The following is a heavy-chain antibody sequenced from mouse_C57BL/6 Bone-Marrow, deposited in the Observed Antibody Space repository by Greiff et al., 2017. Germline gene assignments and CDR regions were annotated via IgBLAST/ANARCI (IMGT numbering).Heavy chain of an antibody. Sequence: QVQLQQSGAELARPGASVKLSCKASGYAFTSYGISWVKQRTGQGLEWIGEIYPRSGNTYYNEKFKGKATLTADKSSSTAYMELRSLTSEDSAVYFCARRVLLRPRDYWGQGTSVTVSS. V-gene: IGHV1-81*01. CDR3: ARRVLLRPRDY. D-gene: IGHD1-1*01. CDR1: GYAFTSYG. CDR2: IYPRSGNT. J-gene: IGHJ4*01.